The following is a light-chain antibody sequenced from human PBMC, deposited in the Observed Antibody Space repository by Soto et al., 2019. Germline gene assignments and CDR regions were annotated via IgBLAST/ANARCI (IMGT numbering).Light chain of an antibody. J-gene: IGLJ2*01. Sequence: ALTQPASVSGSPGQSITISCTGTSSDVGSYNYVSWYQQYPVKAPKLMIYDVSNRPSGVSYRFSGSKSGNTASLTIAGLQAEDEADDYCSSYTTSSTHVVFGGGTKVTVL. CDR1: SSDVGSYNY. CDR2: DVS. CDR3: SSYTTSSTHVV. V-gene: IGLV2-14*01.